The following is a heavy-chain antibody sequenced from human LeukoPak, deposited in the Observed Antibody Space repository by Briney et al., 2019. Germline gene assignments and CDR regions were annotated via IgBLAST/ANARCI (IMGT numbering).Heavy chain of an antibody. CDR1: GYTFTGYY. J-gene: IGHJ4*02. D-gene: IGHD2-2*01. CDR2: IHPNSGGT. V-gene: IGHV1-2*02. CDR3: ARDYEASAVFDY. Sequence: ASVKVSCKASGYTFTGYYLHWVRQAPGQGLEWMGWIHPNSGGTNYAQKFQGRVTMTRDTSINTAYMDLSGLRSDDTAVYYCARDYEASAVFDYWGQGTLVTVSS.